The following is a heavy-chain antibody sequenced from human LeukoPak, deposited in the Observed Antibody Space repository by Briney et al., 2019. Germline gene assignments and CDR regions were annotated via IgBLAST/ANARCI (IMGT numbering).Heavy chain of an antibody. V-gene: IGHV3-23*01. Sequence: PGGSLRLSCAASGFTFSSYAMSWVRQAPGKGLEWVSAISGSGGSTYYADSVKGRFTISRDNAKNSLYLQMNSLRAEDTAVYYCARGYCSGASCHTTFDYWGQGTLVTVSS. CDR3: ARGYCSGASCHTTFDY. CDR2: ISGSGGST. J-gene: IGHJ4*02. CDR1: GFTFSSYA. D-gene: IGHD2-2*02.